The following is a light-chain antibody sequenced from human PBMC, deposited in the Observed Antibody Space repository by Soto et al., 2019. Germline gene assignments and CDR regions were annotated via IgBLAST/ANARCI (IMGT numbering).Light chain of an antibody. CDR1: SSDIGGYNY. CDR3: SSYSSTNTLVV. V-gene: IGLV2-14*03. J-gene: IGLJ2*01. Sequence: QSALTQPASVSGSPGQSITISCTGTSSDIGGYNYVSWYRQYPGKAPKLMIFELTNRPSGVSTRFSGSKSGDTASLTISGLQAEDEADYYCSSYSSTNTLVVFGGGTQLTVL. CDR2: ELT.